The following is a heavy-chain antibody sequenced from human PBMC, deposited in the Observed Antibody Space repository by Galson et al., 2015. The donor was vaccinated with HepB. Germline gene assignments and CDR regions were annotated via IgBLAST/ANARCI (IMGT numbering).Heavy chain of an antibody. D-gene: IGHD3-16*01. J-gene: IGHJ4*02. Sequence: SVKVSCKASGYTFSNYALHWVRQAPGQRLEWMGWVNAGNGNTKYSQKFQGRVTITRDTSASTAYMEPSSLRSEDTAVYYCARGGDYVWGSYAFDYWGQGTLVTVSS. CDR2: VNAGNGNT. V-gene: IGHV1-3*01. CDR3: ARGGDYVWGSYAFDY. CDR1: GYTFSNYA.